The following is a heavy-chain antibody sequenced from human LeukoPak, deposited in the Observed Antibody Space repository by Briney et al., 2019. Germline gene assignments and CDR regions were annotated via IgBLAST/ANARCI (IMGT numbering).Heavy chain of an antibody. CDR2: IYYSGST. D-gene: IGHD2-2*01. Sequence: PSETLSLTCAVYGGSFSGYYWSWIRQPPGKGLEWIGYIYYSGSTNYNPSLKSRVTISVDTSKNQFSLKLSSVTAADTAVYYCARGDNRGRYCSSTSCYAAAFDIWGQGTMVTVSS. V-gene: IGHV4-59*01. J-gene: IGHJ3*02. CDR1: GGSFSGYY. CDR3: ARGDNRGRYCSSTSCYAAAFDI.